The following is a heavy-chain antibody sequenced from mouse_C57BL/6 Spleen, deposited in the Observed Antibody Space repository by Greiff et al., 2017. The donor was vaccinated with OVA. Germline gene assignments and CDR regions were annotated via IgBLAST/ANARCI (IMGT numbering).Heavy chain of an antibody. J-gene: IGHJ1*03. CDR1: GYTFTSYW. CDR2: IDPSDSYT. CDR3: ASGSSYRYFDV. Sequence: VQLQQSGAELVKPGASVKLSCKASGYTFTSYWMQWVKQRPGQGLEWIGEIDPSDSYTNYNQKFKGKATLTVDTSSSTAYMQLSSLTSEDSAVYYCASGSSYRYFDVWGTGTTVTVSS. V-gene: IGHV1-50*01. D-gene: IGHD1-1*01.